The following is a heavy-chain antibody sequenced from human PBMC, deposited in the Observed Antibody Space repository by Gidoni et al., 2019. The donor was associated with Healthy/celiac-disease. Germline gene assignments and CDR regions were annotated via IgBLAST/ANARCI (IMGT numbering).Heavy chain of an antibody. CDR3: ARDPDYYDSSGYGFSFDY. V-gene: IGHV3-30-3*01. CDR2: ISYDGSNK. CDR1: GFTFSSYA. J-gene: IGHJ4*02. D-gene: IGHD3-22*01. Sequence: QVQLVESGGGVVQPGRSLRLSRAASGFTFSSYAMHWVRQAPGKGLEWVAVISYDGSNKYYADSVKGRFTISRDNSKNTLYLQMNSLRAEDTAVYYCARDPDYYDSSGYGFSFDYWGQGTLVTVSS.